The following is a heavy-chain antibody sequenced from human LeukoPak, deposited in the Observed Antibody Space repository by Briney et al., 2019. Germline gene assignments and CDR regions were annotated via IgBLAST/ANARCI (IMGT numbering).Heavy chain of an antibody. J-gene: IGHJ6*02. CDR1: GFTFGDYA. Sequence: GGSLRLSCTASGFTFGDYAMSWVRQAPGKGLEWVAVIWYDGSNKYYADSVKGRFTISRDNSKNTLYLQMNSLRAEDTAVYYCARVSLPSSSSVRYYYGMDVWGQGTTVTVSS. CDR3: ARVSLPSSSSVRYYYGMDV. D-gene: IGHD6-6*01. V-gene: IGHV3-33*01. CDR2: IWYDGSNK.